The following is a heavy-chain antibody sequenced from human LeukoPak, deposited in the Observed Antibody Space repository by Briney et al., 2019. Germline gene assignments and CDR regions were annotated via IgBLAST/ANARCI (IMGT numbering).Heavy chain of an antibody. Sequence: GGSLRLSCAASGFTVSSNYMNWVRQAPGKRLEWVSVIYSGGATYYADSVKGRFTISRDNSKTTLYLQMNSLRAEDTAVYYCAEKYYHDSSGAYWGQGTLVTVSS. J-gene: IGHJ4*02. CDR3: AEKYYHDSSGAY. CDR1: GFTVSSNY. CDR2: IYSGGAT. V-gene: IGHV3-66*01. D-gene: IGHD3-22*01.